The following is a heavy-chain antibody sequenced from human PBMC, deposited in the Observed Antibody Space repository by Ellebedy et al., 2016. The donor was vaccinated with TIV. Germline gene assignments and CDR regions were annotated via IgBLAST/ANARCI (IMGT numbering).Heavy chain of an antibody. CDR1: GFDFSRYG. CDR2: ISHDGSHH. J-gene: IGHJ4*02. CDR3: ARGGSYYGSGSYQKALDY. D-gene: IGHD3-10*01. V-gene: IGHV3-30*03. Sequence: GGSLRLSXAASGFDFSRYGMHWVRQAPGKGLEWVAIISHDGSHHYYADSVKGRFTISRDNSESTLYLQMSSLRSEDTAVYYCARGGSYYGSGSYQKALDYWGQGTLVTVSS.